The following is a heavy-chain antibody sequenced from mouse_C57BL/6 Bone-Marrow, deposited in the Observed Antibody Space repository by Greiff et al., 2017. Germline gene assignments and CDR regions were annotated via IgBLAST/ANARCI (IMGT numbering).Heavy chain of an antibody. Sequence: EVKLMESGGGLVQPKGSLKLSCAASGFSFNTYAMNWVRQAPGKGLEWVARIRSKSNNYATYYADSVKDRFTISRDDSESMLYLQMNNLKTEDTAMYYCVRQKRSKLQPFYWYFDVGGTGTTVTVSS. CDR1: GFSFNTYA. CDR3: VRQKRSKLQPFYWYFDV. D-gene: IGHD2-1*01. V-gene: IGHV10-1*01. CDR2: IRSKSNNYAT. J-gene: IGHJ1*03.